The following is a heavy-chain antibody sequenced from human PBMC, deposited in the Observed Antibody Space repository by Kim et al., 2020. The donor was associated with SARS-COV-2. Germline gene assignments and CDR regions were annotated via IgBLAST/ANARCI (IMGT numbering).Heavy chain of an antibody. D-gene: IGHD6-13*01. CDR3: ARRDGGSSWKYWYFDL. J-gene: IGHJ2*01. V-gene: IGHV4-59*08. CDR1: GGSISSYY. Sequence: SETLSLTCTVSGGSISSYYWNWIRQPPGRGLEWIGYIYHSGSTNYNPSLKSRVTMSADTSKNQVSLKLSSVTAADTAIYYCARRDGGSSWKYWYFDLWGRGTLVTVSS. CDR2: IYHSGST.